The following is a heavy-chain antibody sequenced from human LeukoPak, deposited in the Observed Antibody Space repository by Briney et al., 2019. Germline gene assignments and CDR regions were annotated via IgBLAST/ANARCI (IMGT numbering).Heavy chain of an antibody. CDR2: ISGSGGST. CDR3: ARDSSGSQYLSLEY. Sequence: GGSLRLSCAASGFTFSSYAMSWVRQAPGKGLEWVSAISGSGGSTYYADSVKGRFTISRDNAKNSLYLQMNSLRAEDTAVYYCARDSSGSQYLSLEYWGQGTLVTVSS. V-gene: IGHV3-23*01. D-gene: IGHD1-26*01. CDR1: GFTFSSYA. J-gene: IGHJ4*02.